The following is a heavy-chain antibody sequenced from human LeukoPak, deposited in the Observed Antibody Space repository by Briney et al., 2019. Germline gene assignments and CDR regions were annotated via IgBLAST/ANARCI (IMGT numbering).Heavy chain of an antibody. V-gene: IGHV3-33*01. Sequence: PGGSLRLSCAASGFTFSSFGMHWVRQAPGKGLEWVAVIWYDESNKYYVDSVKGRFTISRDNSKNTLYLQMNSLRDDDTAVYYCVRGVGVSRFNYLDPWGQGTLVIVSS. J-gene: IGHJ5*02. CDR2: IWYDESNK. CDR3: VRGVGVSRFNYLDP. CDR1: GFTFSSFG. D-gene: IGHD1-7*01.